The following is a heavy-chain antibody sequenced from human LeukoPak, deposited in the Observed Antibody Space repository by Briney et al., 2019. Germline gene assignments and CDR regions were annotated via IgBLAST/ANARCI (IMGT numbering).Heavy chain of an antibody. CDR2: ISYDGSNK. Sequence: GGSLRLSCAASGFTFSSYAMHWVRQAPGKGLEWVAVISYDGSNKYYADSVKGRFTIFRDNSKNTLYLQMNSLRAEDTAVYYCARPTDYDFWSGYYTPYYYYYMDVWGKGTTVTVSS. CDR1: GFTFSSYA. V-gene: IGHV3-30-3*01. CDR3: ARPTDYDFWSGYYTPYYYYYMDV. D-gene: IGHD3-3*01. J-gene: IGHJ6*03.